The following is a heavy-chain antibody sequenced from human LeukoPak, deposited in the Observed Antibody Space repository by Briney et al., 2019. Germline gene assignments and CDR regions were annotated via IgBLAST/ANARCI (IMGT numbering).Heavy chain of an antibody. CDR3: ASLVWFGEFIYYYMDV. CDR2: IYYSGNT. J-gene: IGHJ6*03. D-gene: IGHD3-10*01. Sequence: PSETLSLTCTVSGGSISSSSYYWGWIRQPPGKGLEWIGSIYYSGNTYYNPSLKSRVTISVDTSKNQFSLKLSSVTAADTAVYYCASLVWFGEFIYYYMDVWGKGTTVTISS. CDR1: GGSISSSSYY. V-gene: IGHV4-39*01.